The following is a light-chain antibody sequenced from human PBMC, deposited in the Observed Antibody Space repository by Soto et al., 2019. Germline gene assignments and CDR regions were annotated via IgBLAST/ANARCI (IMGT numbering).Light chain of an antibody. CDR2: GAT. Sequence: EILMTQSPATLSVSPGERVTLSCRASQSISGSYLAWYQQKRGQAPRLLVYGATTRATGIPDRFSGSGSGSDFTLIISRLEPEDFAVYFCQQYGVSPQSFGPGTKVDIK. CDR3: QQYGVSPQS. V-gene: IGKV3-20*01. J-gene: IGKJ3*01. CDR1: QSISGSY.